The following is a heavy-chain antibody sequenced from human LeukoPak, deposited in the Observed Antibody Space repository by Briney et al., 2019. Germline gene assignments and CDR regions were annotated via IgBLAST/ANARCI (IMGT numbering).Heavy chain of an antibody. D-gene: IGHD6-19*01. J-gene: IGHJ4*02. CDR2: ISYDGSNK. Sequence: GGSLRLSCAASGFTFSSYGMHWVRQAPGKGLEWVAVISYDGSNKYYADSVKGRFTISRDNSKNTLYLQMNSLRAEDTAVYYCAKTGSAGTVAADWGQGTLVTVSS. CDR3: AKTGSAGTVAAD. CDR1: GFTFSSYG. V-gene: IGHV3-30*18.